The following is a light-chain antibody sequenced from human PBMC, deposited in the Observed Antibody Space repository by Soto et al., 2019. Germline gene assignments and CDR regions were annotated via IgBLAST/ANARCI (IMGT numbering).Light chain of an antibody. CDR1: QSVSSSY. J-gene: IGKJ4*01. Sequence: EIVLTQSPGTLSLSPEERATLSCRASQSVSSSYLAWYQQKPGQAPRLLIYGASSRATGIPDRFSGSGSGTDFTLTISRLEPEDFAVYYCQQYGSSPITFGGGTKVDI. CDR2: GAS. V-gene: IGKV3-20*01. CDR3: QQYGSSPIT.